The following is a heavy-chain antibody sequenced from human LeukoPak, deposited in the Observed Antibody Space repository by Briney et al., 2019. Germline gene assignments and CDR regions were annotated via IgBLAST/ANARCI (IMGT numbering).Heavy chain of an antibody. CDR1: GGTFSSYA. CDR2: IISIFGTA. D-gene: IGHD6-13*01. J-gene: IGHJ4*02. Sequence: SVKVSCKASGGTFSSYAIRWVRQAPGQGLAWMGGIISIFGTANYPHKFQGRVPITTDESTSTAYMELSKLRSEDTAVYYCARDLRYSSWGFDYWGQGTLVSVSS. CDR3: ARDLRYSSWGFDY. V-gene: IGHV1-69*05.